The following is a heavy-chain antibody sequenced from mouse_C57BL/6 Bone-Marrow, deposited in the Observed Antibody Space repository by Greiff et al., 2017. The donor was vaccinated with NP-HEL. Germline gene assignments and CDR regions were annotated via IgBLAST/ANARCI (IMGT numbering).Heavy chain of an antibody. V-gene: IGHV1-80*01. J-gene: IGHJ1*03. CDR1: GYAFSSYW. CDR2: IYPGDGDT. Sequence: VQLVESGAELVKPGASVKISCKASGYAFSSYWMNWVKQRPGKGLGWIGQIYPGDGDTNYNGKFKGKATLTADKSSSTAYMQLSSLTSEDSAVYFCARSHFPLITTVVATDWYFDVWGTGTTVTVSS. CDR3: ARSHFPLITTVVATDWYFDV. D-gene: IGHD1-1*01.